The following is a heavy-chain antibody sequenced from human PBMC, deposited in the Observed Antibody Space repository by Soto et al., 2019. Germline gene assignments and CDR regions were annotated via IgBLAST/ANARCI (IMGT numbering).Heavy chain of an antibody. CDR1: GFTFTSYN. CDR2: INSDGSST. J-gene: IGHJ3*02. V-gene: IGHV3-74*01. D-gene: IGHD3-22*01. Sequence: PGGSLRLSCAASGFTFTSYNMNWVRQAPGKGLVWVSRINSDGSSTSYADSVKGRFTISRDNAKNTLYLQMNSLRAEDTAVYYCARVARWLYDAFDIWGQGTMVTVSS. CDR3: ARVARWLYDAFDI.